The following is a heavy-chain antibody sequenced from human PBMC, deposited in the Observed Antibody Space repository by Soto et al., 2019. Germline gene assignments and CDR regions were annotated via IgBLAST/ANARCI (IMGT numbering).Heavy chain of an antibody. J-gene: IGHJ6*02. CDR2: FHNSGNT. CDR3: ARMYNSGFYRPEGDYYFYGMDV. Sequence: SETLSLTCTVSGESISDYYWSWIRQPAGKGLECIGRFHNSGNTKSNPSLKSRVAMSADTSKNQFSLSLRSVTAADTAMYYCARMYNSGFYRPEGDYYFYGMDVWGQGTTVTVSS. V-gene: IGHV4-4*07. CDR1: GESISDYY. D-gene: IGHD6-19*01.